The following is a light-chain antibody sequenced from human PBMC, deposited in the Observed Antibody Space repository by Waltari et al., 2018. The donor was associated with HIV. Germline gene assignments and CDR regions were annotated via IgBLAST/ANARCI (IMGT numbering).Light chain of an antibody. CDR3: HQYVTSPWT. CDR1: QSVSGTY. CDR2: SVS. Sequence: EIVLTQSPGTLSLSPGETATLSCRASQSVSGTYVSWYQQKPSKPPRLLSYSVSNRATCIPYRVSGSGFGTDVTLTICRLEPEDSAVYYCHQYVTSPWTFGQGTKVEIK. J-gene: IGKJ1*01. V-gene: IGKV3-20*01.